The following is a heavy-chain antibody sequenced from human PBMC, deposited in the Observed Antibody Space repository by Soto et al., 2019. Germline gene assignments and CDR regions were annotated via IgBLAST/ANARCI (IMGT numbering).Heavy chain of an antibody. Sequence: SETLSLTCAVYGESINSYYYWTWIRQPPGKGLEWIGEVNHNRGTNYNPSLKSRVTISEDTSKNQFSLNLNSVTAADTAVYYCARKASHYYMDVWGKGTTVTVSS. J-gene: IGHJ6*03. CDR3: ARKASHYYMDV. CDR2: VNHNRGT. V-gene: IGHV4-34*01. CDR1: GESINSYYY.